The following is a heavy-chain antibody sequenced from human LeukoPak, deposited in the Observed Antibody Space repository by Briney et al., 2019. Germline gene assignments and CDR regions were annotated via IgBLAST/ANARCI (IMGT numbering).Heavy chain of an antibody. Sequence: GGSLRLSCAASGFTFSDYYMSWIRQAPGKGLEWVSYISSSGSTIYYADSVKGRFTISRDNSKNTLYLQMNSLRAEDTAVYYCAKEGILYYYYYGMDVWGQGTTVTVSS. D-gene: IGHD2-21*01. V-gene: IGHV3-11*01. CDR3: AKEGILYYYYYGMDV. J-gene: IGHJ6*02. CDR2: ISSSGSTI. CDR1: GFTFSDYY.